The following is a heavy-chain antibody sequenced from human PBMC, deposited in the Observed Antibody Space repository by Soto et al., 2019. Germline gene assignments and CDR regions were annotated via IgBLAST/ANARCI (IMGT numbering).Heavy chain of an antibody. CDR3: AREGQLGPVWFDP. Sequence: PGGSLRLSCAASGFTFSSYAMSWVRQAPGKGLEWVSGISASGGSTYYADSVKGRFTISRDNAKNSLYLQMNSLRAEDTAVYYCAREGQLGPVWFDPWGQGTLVTVSS. J-gene: IGHJ5*02. CDR2: ISASGGST. CDR1: GFTFSSYA. D-gene: IGHD5-18*01. V-gene: IGHV3-23*01.